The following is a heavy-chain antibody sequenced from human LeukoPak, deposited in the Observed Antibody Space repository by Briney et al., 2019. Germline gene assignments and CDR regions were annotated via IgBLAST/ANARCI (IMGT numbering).Heavy chain of an antibody. CDR2: ISSSGSTI. CDR1: GFTFSSYE. CDR3: AQDISWFAVGI. Sequence: GGSLRLSCAASGFTFSSYEMNWVRQAPGKGLERVSYISSSGSTIYYADSVKGRFTISRDNAKNSLYLQMNSLRAEDTALYYCAQDISWFAVGIWGKGTMVTVSS. V-gene: IGHV3-48*03. J-gene: IGHJ3*02. D-gene: IGHD3-10*01.